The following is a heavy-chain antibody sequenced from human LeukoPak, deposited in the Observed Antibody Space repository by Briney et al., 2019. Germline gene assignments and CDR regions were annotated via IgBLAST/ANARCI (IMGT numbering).Heavy chain of an antibody. V-gene: IGHV1-8*01. J-gene: IGHJ4*02. CDR2: MNPNSGNT. CDR3: ARRIRGAPTDY. Sequence: ASVTVSCKASGYTFTSYDLNWVRQATGQGLEWMGWMNPNSGNTGYAQKFQGRVTMTRNTSISTAYMELSSLTSEDTGVYYCARRIRGAPTDYWGQGTLVTVYS. D-gene: IGHD3-10*01. CDR1: GYTFTSYD.